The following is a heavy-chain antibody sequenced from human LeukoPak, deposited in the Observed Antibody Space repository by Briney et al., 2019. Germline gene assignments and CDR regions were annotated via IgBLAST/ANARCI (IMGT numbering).Heavy chain of an antibody. CDR2: ISYDGINK. Sequence: TGGSLRLSCAASRFTFSTYGMHWVRQAPGKGLEWVALISYDGINKYYADSVKGRFTVSRDNSKSTLCLQVNSLRAEDTAVYYCARDSDGMSVWGLGTTVTVSS. CDR1: RFTFSTYG. V-gene: IGHV3-30*03. CDR3: ARDSDGMSV. J-gene: IGHJ6*02.